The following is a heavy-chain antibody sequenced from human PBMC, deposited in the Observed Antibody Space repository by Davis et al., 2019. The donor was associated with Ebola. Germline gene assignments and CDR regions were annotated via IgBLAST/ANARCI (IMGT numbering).Heavy chain of an antibody. CDR1: GGSISSGDYY. Sequence: SETLSLTCTVSGGSISSGDYYWSWIRQPPGKGLEWIEYIYYSGSTYYNPSLKSRVTISVDTSKNQFSLKLSSVTAADTAVYYCARGSTYYYDSSGYGRGHNWFDPWGQGTLVTVSS. V-gene: IGHV4-30-4*01. J-gene: IGHJ5*02. CDR3: ARGSTYYYDSSGYGRGHNWFDP. CDR2: IYYSGST. D-gene: IGHD3-22*01.